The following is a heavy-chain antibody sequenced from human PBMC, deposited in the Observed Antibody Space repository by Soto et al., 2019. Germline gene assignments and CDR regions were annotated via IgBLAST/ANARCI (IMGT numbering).Heavy chain of an antibody. J-gene: IGHJ2*01. CDR2: ISSGSATI. Sequence: EVQLVESGGGLVRPGGSLRLSCAASGFTFSTYSMNWVRQAPGQGLEWVSYISSGSATIYYADSVKGRFTITRDNAENSMYLQMNRLTDEDTAVYYCVRESASYSSSSGSYWYFDLWGRGTVITVSS. V-gene: IGHV3-48*02. D-gene: IGHD6-6*01. CDR1: GFTFSTYS. CDR3: VRESASYSSSSGSYWYFDL.